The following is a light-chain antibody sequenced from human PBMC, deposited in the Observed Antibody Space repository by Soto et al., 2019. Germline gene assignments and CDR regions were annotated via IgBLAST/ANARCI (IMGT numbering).Light chain of an antibody. V-gene: IGLV2-14*01. CDR2: EVS. J-gene: IGLJ2*01. Sequence: QSVLTQPASVSGSPGQSITISCTGTSSDVGRYNYVSWYQQHPGTAPKLMIFEVSNRPSGVSNRFSGSKSGNTASLTISGLQAEDEADYYCSSYTLNDTLVFGGGTKVTVL. CDR1: SSDVGRYNY. CDR3: SSYTLNDTLV.